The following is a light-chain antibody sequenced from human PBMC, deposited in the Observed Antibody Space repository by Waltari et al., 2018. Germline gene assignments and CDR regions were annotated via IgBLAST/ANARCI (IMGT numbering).Light chain of an antibody. CDR1: QSLVVW. V-gene: IGKV1-5*03. CDR3: LQYNSDPWT. Sequence: IQVTQSPSTLSASVGDRVTITCRASQSLVVWLAWYQQKPGKAPRLLIYKASYLESGVPSRISGSASGTASTLSISSLQADDFATYYCLQYNSDPWTFGQGTTVEIK. CDR2: KAS. J-gene: IGKJ1*01.